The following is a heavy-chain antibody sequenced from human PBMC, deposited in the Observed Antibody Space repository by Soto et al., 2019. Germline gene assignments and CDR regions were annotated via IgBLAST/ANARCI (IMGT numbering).Heavy chain of an antibody. CDR3: ARDRSSGRLSPGRILWFRWFDP. CDR1: GYTFTSYA. V-gene: IGHV1-3*01. J-gene: IGHJ5*02. D-gene: IGHD3-22*01. CDR2: INAGNGNT. Sequence: ASVKVSCKASGYTFTSYAMHWVRQAPGQRLEWMGWINAGNGNTKYSQKFQGRVTITRDTSASTAYMELSSLRSEDTAVYYCARDRSSGRLSPGRILWFRWFDPWGQGTLVTVSS.